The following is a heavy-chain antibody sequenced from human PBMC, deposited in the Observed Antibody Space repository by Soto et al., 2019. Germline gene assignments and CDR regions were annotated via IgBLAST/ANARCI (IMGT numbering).Heavy chain of an antibody. CDR3: VRLVVIPFYFDY. V-gene: IGHV4-30-4*01. J-gene: IGHJ4*02. D-gene: IGHD3-22*01. CDR1: GGSISSGDYY. CDR2: IYYSGST. Sequence: PSETLSLTCTVSGGSISSGDYYWSWIRQPPGKGLEWIGYIYYSGSTYYNPSLKSRVTISVDTSKNQFSLKLSSVTAADTAVYYCVRLVVIPFYFDYWGQGTLVTVSS.